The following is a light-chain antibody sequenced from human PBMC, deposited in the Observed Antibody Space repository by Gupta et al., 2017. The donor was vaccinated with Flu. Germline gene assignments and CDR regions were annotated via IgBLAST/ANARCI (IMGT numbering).Light chain of an antibody. CDR3: AAWDGSLNGFV. J-gene: IGLJ1*01. Sequence: QSVLTQPPSASGTPGHTVTIPCTGSTSNIGDNPVNWYQQLPGTAPKRLIFDDSQRPSGVPDRFSGSKSGTSASLAITGLQSQDEADYSCAAWDGSLNGFVFGTGTQVTVL. CDR1: TSNIGDNP. CDR2: DDS. V-gene: IGLV1-44*01.